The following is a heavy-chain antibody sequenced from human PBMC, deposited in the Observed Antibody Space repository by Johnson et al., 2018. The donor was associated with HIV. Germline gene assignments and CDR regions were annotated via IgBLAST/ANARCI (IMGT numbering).Heavy chain of an antibody. CDR2: ISYDGSNK. CDR3: ARDGGYGSV. J-gene: IGHJ3*01. D-gene: IGHD3-10*01. V-gene: IGHV3-30-3*01. Sequence: QVQLVESGGGVVQPGRSLRLSCAASGFTFSSYAMHWVRQAPGKGLEWVAVISYDGSNKYYADSVKGRFTISRDNSKNTLYLQMNSLRAEDTAVYYCARDGGYGSVWGQGTMVTVSS. CDR1: GFTFSSYA.